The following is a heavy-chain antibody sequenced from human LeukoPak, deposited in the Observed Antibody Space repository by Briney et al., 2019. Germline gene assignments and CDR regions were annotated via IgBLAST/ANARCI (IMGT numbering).Heavy chain of an antibody. V-gene: IGHV1-46*01. Sequence: GASVTVSCKASGYTFTSYYMHWVRQAPGQGLEWMGIINPSGGSTSYAQKFQGRVTMTRDTSTSTVYMELSSLRSEDTAVYYCARGGGTYYYDSSGYPGDYWGQGTLVTVSS. D-gene: IGHD3-22*01. CDR3: ARGGGTYYYDSSGYPGDY. CDR1: GYTFTSYY. CDR2: INPSGGST. J-gene: IGHJ4*02.